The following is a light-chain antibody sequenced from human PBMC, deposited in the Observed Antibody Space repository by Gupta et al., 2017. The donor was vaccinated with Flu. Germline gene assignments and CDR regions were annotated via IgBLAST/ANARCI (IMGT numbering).Light chain of an antibody. CDR1: QDISNY. CDR2: DAS. Sequence: PSSLSASVGDRVTVTCQASQDISNYLDWYQQKGGKAPKLLIYDASNLETGVPARGSGGGSGTDFTFTIRSLQPEDFATYYCQKYENAPVTFGQGTKVDIK. V-gene: IGKV1-33*01. J-gene: IGKJ2*01. CDR3: QKYENAPVT.